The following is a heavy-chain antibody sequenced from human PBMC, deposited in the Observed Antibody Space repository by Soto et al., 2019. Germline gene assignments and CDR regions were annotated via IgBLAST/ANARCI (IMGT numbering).Heavy chain of an antibody. CDR3: TTVGLRDDAFDI. J-gene: IGHJ3*02. V-gene: IGHV3-15*01. CDR2: SKSNTDGGTT. Sequence: WWCLGLSCAACGVTFNNAWITWFRQAPGTGLEWVGQSKSNTDGGTTDYAAPVKGRFTISRDDSRNTLYLQMNSLITEDTAVYYCTTVGLRDDAFDIWGQGTMVTV. CDR1: GVTFNNAW. D-gene: IGHD2-21*01.